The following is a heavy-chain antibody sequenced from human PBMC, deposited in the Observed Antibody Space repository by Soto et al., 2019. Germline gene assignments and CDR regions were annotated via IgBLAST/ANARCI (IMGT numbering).Heavy chain of an antibody. CDR1: GGSFSGYY. CDR2: INHSGST. D-gene: IGHD3-22*01. V-gene: IGHV4-34*01. Sequence: SETLSLTCAVYGGSFSGYYWSWIRQPPGEGLEWIGEINHSGSTNYNPSLKSRVTISVDTSKNQFSLKLSSVTAADTAVYYCARRRYYYDSSGYYGMDVWGQGTTVTVSS. J-gene: IGHJ6*02. CDR3: ARRRYYYDSSGYYGMDV.